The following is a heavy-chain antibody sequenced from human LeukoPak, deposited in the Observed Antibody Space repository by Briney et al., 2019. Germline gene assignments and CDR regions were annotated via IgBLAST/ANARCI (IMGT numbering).Heavy chain of an antibody. CDR3: AKDDGQGY. CDR1: GFTFSSHS. Sequence: GGSLRLSCAASGFTFSSHSFHWVRQAPGKGLEWVAVISYDGNNKKYADSVKGRFTISRDNSKNTLYLQMNSLRAEDTAVYFCAKDDGQGYWGQGTLVTVSS. V-gene: IGHV3-30*18. CDR2: ISYDGNNK. J-gene: IGHJ4*02.